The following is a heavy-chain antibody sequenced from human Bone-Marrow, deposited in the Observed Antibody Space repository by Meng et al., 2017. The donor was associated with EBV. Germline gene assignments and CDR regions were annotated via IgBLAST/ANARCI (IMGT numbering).Heavy chain of an antibody. V-gene: IGHV4-39*01. CDR1: GASLRDFSA. CDR2: VHYTGST. J-gene: IGHJ4*02. CDR3: ARGPLEWEPRGEDY. Sequence: PPDPASLLCSVAGASLRDFSAWGWHPHPPGMGLVWVGSVHYTGSTSYIPSLKSRVTVSVDTSKNQFSLRLTSATAADTAVYYCARGPLEWEPRGEDYWGQGTLVTVSS. D-gene: IGHD1-26*01.